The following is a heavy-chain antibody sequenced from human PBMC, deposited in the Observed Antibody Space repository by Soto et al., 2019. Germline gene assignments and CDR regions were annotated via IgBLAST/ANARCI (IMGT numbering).Heavy chain of an antibody. CDR2: LSFDGGNK. D-gene: IGHD1-1*01. CDR3: ARGTTTSAFSAMDV. J-gene: IGHJ6*02. CDR1: GFTFSYHA. Sequence: QVQLVESGGGVVQPGRSLRLSCAASGFTFSYHALNWVRQAPGKGLEWVAVLSFDGGNKYNAESVKGRFTISRDNSNSTLYLQMNSLRAEDTAIYFCARGTTTSAFSAMDVWGQGTTVTVSS. V-gene: IGHV3-30-3*01.